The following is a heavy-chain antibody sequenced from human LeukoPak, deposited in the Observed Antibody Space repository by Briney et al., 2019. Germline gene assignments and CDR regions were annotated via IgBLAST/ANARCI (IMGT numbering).Heavy chain of an antibody. V-gene: IGHV4-34*01. CDR1: GGSFSGYY. Sequence: PSETLSLTCAVYGGSFSGYYWSWIRQPPGKGLEWIGEINHSGSTNHNPSLKSRVTISVDTSKNQFSLKLSSVTAADTAVYYCARVVVRSLAGFDPWGQGTLVTVSS. D-gene: IGHD3-10*01. CDR2: INHSGST. CDR3: ARVVVRSLAGFDP. J-gene: IGHJ5*02.